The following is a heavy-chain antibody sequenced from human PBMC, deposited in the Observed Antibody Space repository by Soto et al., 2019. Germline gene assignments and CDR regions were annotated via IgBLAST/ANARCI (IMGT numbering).Heavy chain of an antibody. CDR1: GFVFKNYE. V-gene: IGHV3-48*03. CDR2: ISNSGNTI. Sequence: XGSLRLSCVASGFVFKNYEMNWVRQAPGKGLEWISYISNSGNTIYVADSMRGRFTISRDNAKNSLFLQMNSLRADDTAVYYCARDIDNRDYYYGLDVWGQGTTVTVSS. D-gene: IGHD1-20*01. J-gene: IGHJ6*02. CDR3: ARDIDNRDYYYGLDV.